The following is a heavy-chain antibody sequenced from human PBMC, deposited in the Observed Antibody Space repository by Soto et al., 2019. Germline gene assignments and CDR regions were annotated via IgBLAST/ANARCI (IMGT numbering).Heavy chain of an antibody. CDR1: GDPISRYH. D-gene: IGHD6-19*01. Sequence: QVQLQESGPGLVKPSETLSLSCTVSGDPISRYHWSWIRQTPGKGLEWIGYVHNSGSTSYNPSLKSRVNISIDTSRKQCSLSLRSVTAADTAVYYCTGDRNNRVWYKYWGQGTLVTVSS. V-gene: IGHV4-59*01. CDR3: TGDRNNRVWYKY. J-gene: IGHJ4*02. CDR2: VHNSGST.